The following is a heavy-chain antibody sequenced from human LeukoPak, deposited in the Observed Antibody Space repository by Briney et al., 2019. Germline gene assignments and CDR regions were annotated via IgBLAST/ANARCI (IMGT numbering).Heavy chain of an antibody. J-gene: IGHJ5*02. CDR3: ARAPGEGWFDP. D-gene: IGHD4-17*01. CDR1: GFTFSSYW. CDR2: IKQDGSEK. V-gene: IGHV3-7*01. Sequence: PGGSLGLSCAASGFTFSSYWMSWVRQAPGKGLEWVASIKQDGSEKYYVDSAKGRFTISRDNAKNSLYLQMNNLRAEDTALYYCARAPGEGWFDPWGQGTLVTVSS.